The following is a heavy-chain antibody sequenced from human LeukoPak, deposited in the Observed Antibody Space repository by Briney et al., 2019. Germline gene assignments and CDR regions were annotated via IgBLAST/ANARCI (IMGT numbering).Heavy chain of an antibody. D-gene: IGHD4-17*01. CDR1: GLGFTNFY. CDR2: INPSDGST. Sequence: GASVKVSCKASGLGFTNFYMHCVRQAPGQGLQWVGLINPSDGSTSYAQNFQGRVTMTRDTSTSTVYMELSSLKSEDTAVYYCARGGYGDFDDGLDIWGQGTMVTVSS. J-gene: IGHJ3*02. V-gene: IGHV1-46*01. CDR3: ARGGYGDFDDGLDI.